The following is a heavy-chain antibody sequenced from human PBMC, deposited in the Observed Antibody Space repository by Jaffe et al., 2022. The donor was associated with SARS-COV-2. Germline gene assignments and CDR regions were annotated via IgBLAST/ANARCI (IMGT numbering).Heavy chain of an antibody. D-gene: IGHD3-9*01. J-gene: IGHJ4*02. CDR2: IKSKTDGEST. CDR1: GFTFSNAW. CDR3: TTFAVLQDFDWSPTFDN. V-gene: IGHV3-15*01. Sequence: EVQLVESGGGLVKPGGSLRLSCAASGFTFSNAWMSWVRQAPGQGLEWIGRIKSKTDGESTDYAEPVEGRFTISRDDSNNILYLHMNSLKIEDTAVYYCTTFAVLQDFDWSPTFDNWGQGALVTVSS.